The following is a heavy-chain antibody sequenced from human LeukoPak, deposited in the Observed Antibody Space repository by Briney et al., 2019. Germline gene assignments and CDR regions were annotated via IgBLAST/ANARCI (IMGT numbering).Heavy chain of an antibody. D-gene: IGHD2-21*02. V-gene: IGHV3-48*03. J-gene: IGHJ4*02. CDR2: ISSSGSTI. Sequence: PGGSLRLSCAASGFTFSSYEMNWVRQAPGKGLEWVSYISSSGSTIYYADSVKGRFTISRDNAKNSLYLQMNSLRAEDTAVYYCARDFYPYCGGDCDTYFDYRGQGTLVTVSS. CDR3: ARDFYPYCGGDCDTYFDY. CDR1: GFTFSSYE.